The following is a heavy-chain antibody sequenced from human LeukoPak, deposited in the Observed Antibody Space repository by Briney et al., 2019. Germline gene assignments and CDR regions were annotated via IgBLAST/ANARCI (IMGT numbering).Heavy chain of an antibody. V-gene: IGHV3-23*01. CDR2: ISGSGGST. J-gene: IGHJ4*02. D-gene: IGHD3-22*01. CDR3: AKSTYYYDSSGYFH. CDR1: GFTFSSYA. Sequence: EGSLRLSCAASGFTFSSYAMSWVRQAPGKGLEWVSAISGSGGSTYYADSVKGRFTISRDNSKNTLYLQMNSLRAEDTAVYYCAKSTYYYDSSGYFHWGQGTLVTVSS.